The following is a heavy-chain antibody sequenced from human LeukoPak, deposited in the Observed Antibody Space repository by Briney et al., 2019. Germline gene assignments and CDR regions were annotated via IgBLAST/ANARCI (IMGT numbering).Heavy chain of an antibody. J-gene: IGHJ4*02. CDR1: GFTFDDYA. Sequence: QPGRSPRLSCAASGFTFDDYAMHWVRQAPGKGLEWVSGISWNSGSIGYADSVKGRFTISRDNAKNSLYLQMNSLRAEDTALYYCAKDSEPGIAAAGTKDFDYWGQGTLVTVSS. CDR3: AKDSEPGIAAAGTKDFDY. D-gene: IGHD6-13*01. V-gene: IGHV3-9*01. CDR2: ISWNSGSI.